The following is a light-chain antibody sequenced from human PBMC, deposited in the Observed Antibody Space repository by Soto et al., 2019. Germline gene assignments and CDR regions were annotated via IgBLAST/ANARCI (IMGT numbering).Light chain of an antibody. CDR3: HQFGYSPRT. CDR1: QSVGSD. CDR2: ATS. Sequence: EIVLTQSPGTLSLSPVERATLSFRASQSVGSDLAWYQQKPGQAPRLLIFATSRRATDIPDRFSGSGSGTDFTLAIRRLEPEDFAVYYCHQFGYSPRTFGQGTKVDI. V-gene: IGKV3-20*01. J-gene: IGKJ1*01.